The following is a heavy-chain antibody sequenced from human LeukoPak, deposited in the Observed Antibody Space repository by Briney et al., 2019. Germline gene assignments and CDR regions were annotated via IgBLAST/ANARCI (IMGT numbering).Heavy chain of an antibody. CDR1: GLTFSNYA. Sequence: GGSLRLSCAASGLTFSNYAMSWVRQAPGKGLEWVSAIRGSGDTTYYADSVKGRFTISRDNSKNTLYLQMNSLRAKDTAVYYCANLGYNYAHGDYWGQGTLVTVSS. CDR3: ANLGYNYAHGDY. J-gene: IGHJ4*02. CDR2: IRGSGDTT. V-gene: IGHV3-23*01. D-gene: IGHD5-18*01.